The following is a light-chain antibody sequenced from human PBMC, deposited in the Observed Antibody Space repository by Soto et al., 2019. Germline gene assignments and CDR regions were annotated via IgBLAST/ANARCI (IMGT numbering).Light chain of an antibody. CDR2: LGS. CDR3: MQALQTAT. Sequence: DVVMTQTPLSLSVAPGQPSSISCKSSQILLHITGETFLFWYLQKPGQSPQLLIYLGSNRASGVPDRFSGSGSGTHFTLNVSRVEAEDVGVYYCMQALQTATFGGGTKVDIK. V-gene: IGKV2-28*01. CDR1: QILLHITGETF. J-gene: IGKJ4*01.